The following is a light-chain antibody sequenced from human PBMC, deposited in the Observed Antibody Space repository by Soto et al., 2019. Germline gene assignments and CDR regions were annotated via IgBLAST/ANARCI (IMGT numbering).Light chain of an antibody. CDR2: EAS. CDR3: QHYDSDSST. CDR1: QSINNW. V-gene: IGKV1-5*03. J-gene: IGKJ2*01. Sequence: DIQMTQSPSTLSASVGDRVTITCRASQSINNWLAWYQQKPGKAPKLLIYEASSLLSGDPSRISGGGSCTDSTLTISSLQPDDFVDYYCQHYDSDSSTFGQGTKLDI.